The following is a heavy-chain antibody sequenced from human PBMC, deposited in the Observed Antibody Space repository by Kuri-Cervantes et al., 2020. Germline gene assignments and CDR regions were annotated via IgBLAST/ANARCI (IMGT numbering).Heavy chain of an antibody. CDR2: INPNSGGT. V-gene: IGHV1-2*02. CDR1: GYTFTGYY. Sequence: ASVKVSCKASGYTFTGYYMHWVRQAPGQGLEWMGWINPNSGGTNYAQKFQGRVTMTGDTSISTAYMELSRLRSDDTAVYYCARENVLQFLEWLSPKIMDVWGKGTTVTVSS. D-gene: IGHD3-3*01. J-gene: IGHJ6*03. CDR3: ARENVLQFLEWLSPKIMDV.